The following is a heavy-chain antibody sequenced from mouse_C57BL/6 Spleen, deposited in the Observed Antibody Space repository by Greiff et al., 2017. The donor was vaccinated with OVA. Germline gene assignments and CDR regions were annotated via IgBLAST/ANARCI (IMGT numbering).Heavy chain of an antibody. D-gene: IGHD2-5*01. J-gene: IGHJ2*01. CDR1: GFTFTSYW. V-gene: IGHV1-64*01. CDR3: ARTLYSNYFDY. Sequence: QVQLLQPGAELVKPGASVKLSCTASGFTFTSYWMHWVQQRPGQGLEWIGMINTNSGSTNYNEKFKSTATLTVDKSSSTAYMKLSSLTSKDSAIYFCARTLYSNYFDYWGQGTTLTVSS. CDR2: INTNSGST.